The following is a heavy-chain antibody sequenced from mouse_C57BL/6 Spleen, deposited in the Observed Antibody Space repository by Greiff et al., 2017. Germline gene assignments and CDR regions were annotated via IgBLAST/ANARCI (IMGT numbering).Heavy chain of an antibody. CDR1: GYAFSSSW. CDR3: ANYYYGSSPYAMDY. D-gene: IGHD1-1*01. V-gene: IGHV1-82*01. Sequence: VQLQQSGPELVKPGASVKISCKASGYAFSSSWMNWVKQRPGKGLEWIGRIYPGDGDTNYNGKFKGKATLTADKSSSTAYMQLSSLTSEDSAVYFCANYYYGSSPYAMDYWGQGTSVTVSS. CDR2: IYPGDGDT. J-gene: IGHJ4*01.